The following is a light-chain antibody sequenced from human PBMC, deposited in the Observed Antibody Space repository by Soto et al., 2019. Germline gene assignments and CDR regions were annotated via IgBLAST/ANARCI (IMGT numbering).Light chain of an antibody. CDR2: EVS. CDR3: SSYAVSNRLV. CDR1: SSDVGDYNY. J-gene: IGLJ2*01. Sequence: QSALTQPPSASGSPGQSVTISCTGTSSDVGDYNYVSWYQQHPGKAPKLMIYEVSKRPSGVPDRFSGSKSGNTASLTVSGLQAEDEADYYCSSYAVSNRLVFGGGTKLTVL. V-gene: IGLV2-8*01.